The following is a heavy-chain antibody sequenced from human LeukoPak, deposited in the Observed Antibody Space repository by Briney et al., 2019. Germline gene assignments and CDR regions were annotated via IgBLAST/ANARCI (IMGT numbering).Heavy chain of an antibody. CDR1: GFTFSSYA. CDR3: AKGGYYYDSSGAPLGYYYMDV. J-gene: IGHJ6*03. Sequence: PGGSLRLSCAASGFTFSSYAMSWVRQAPGKGLEWVSAISGSGGSTYYADSVKGRVTISRDNSKSTLYLQMNSLRAEDTAVYYCAKGGYYYDSSGAPLGYYYMDVWGKGTTVTVSS. D-gene: IGHD3-22*01. CDR2: ISGSGGST. V-gene: IGHV3-23*01.